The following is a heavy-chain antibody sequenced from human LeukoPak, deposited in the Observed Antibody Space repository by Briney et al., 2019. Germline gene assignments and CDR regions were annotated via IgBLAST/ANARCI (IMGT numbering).Heavy chain of an antibody. CDR3: AKDRGYGDYGPFDY. CDR2: ISYDGSNK. Sequence: GGSLRLSCAASGFTFSSYSMNWVRQAPGKGLEWVAVISYDGSNKYYADSVKGRFTISRDNSKNTLYLQMNSLRAEDTAVYYCAKDRGYGDYGPFDYWGQGTLVTVSS. J-gene: IGHJ4*02. V-gene: IGHV3-30*18. D-gene: IGHD4-17*01. CDR1: GFTFSSYS.